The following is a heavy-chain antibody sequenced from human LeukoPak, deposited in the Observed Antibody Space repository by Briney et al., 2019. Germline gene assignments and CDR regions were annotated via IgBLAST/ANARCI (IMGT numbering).Heavy chain of an antibody. CDR2: INWNGGST. J-gene: IGHJ4*02. Sequence: TGGSLRLSCAASGFPFDDYGMTWVRRAPGKGLEWVSGINWNGGSTGYADSVKGRFTISRDNAKNSLYLQMNSLRAEDTALYYCASAGLTYGSGSYFVYWGQGTLVTVSS. V-gene: IGHV3-20*04. D-gene: IGHD3-10*01. CDR3: ASAGLTYGSGSYFVY. CDR1: GFPFDDYG.